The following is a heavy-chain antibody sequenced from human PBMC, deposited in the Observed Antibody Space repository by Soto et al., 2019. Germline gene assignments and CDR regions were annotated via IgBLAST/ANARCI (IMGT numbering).Heavy chain of an antibody. CDR1: GFTLSSCW. V-gene: IGHV3-74*01. CDR2: VYTDESSA. CDR3: ARSCTASYGLFDY. Sequence: EVQVAESGGGLVQPGGSLRLSCAACGFTLSSCWMHWIRQTPGKGLVWVSRVYTDESSASYADSVKGRFTMSRDNSKNTLYLQMNSLTAEDTAVYYCARSCTASYGLFDYWGQGTLVTVSS. D-gene: IGHD3-10*02. J-gene: IGHJ4*02.